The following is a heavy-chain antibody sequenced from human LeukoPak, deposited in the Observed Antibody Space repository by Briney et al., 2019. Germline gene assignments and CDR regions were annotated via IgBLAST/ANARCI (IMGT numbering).Heavy chain of an antibody. Sequence: PGGSLRLSCAASGFTFSTYWMTWVRQAPGKGLEWVATISSEGIGQYYLDSVKGRFTISRDNAQSSLFLQMTSLRTEDTAVYYCGRVRPGDADYWGQGSLVTVSA. J-gene: IGHJ4*02. CDR3: GRVRPGDADY. CDR1: GFTFSTYW. V-gene: IGHV3-7*01. D-gene: IGHD1-26*01. CDR2: ISSEGIGQ.